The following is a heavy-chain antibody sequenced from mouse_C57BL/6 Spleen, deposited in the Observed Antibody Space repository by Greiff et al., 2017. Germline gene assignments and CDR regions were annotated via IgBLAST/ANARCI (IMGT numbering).Heavy chain of an antibody. CDR3: ARVRDSYYFDY. Sequence: EVQLVESGGGLVKPGGSLKLSCAASGFTFSSYAMSWVRQTPEKRLEWVATISDGGSYTYYPDNVKGRFTISRDNAKNNLYLQMSHLKSEDTAMYYCARVRDSYYFDYWGQGTTLTVSS. J-gene: IGHJ2*01. CDR2: ISDGGSYT. CDR1: GFTFSSYA. V-gene: IGHV5-4*01.